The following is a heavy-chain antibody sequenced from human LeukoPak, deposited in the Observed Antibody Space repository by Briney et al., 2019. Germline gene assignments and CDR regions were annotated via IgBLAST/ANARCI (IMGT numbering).Heavy chain of an antibody. CDR1: GGSISSSTYY. D-gene: IGHD1-1*01. CDR3: ARATRYPSYYMDV. V-gene: IGHV4-39*07. CDR2: IYYSGSS. J-gene: IGHJ6*03. Sequence: SETLSLTCTVSGGSISSSTYYWGWLRQPPGKGLDWIGIIYYSGSSYYNPSLKSRVTISLDTSKNQFSLKLSSVTAADTAVYYCARATRYPSYYMDVWGKGTTVTVSS.